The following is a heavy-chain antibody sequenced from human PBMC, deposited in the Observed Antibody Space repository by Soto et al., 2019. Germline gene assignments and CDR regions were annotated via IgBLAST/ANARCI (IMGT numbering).Heavy chain of an antibody. D-gene: IGHD2-15*01. CDR2: IDPSGGGT. J-gene: IGHJ5*02. CDR3: ARDRVDCSGGNCWRSVEDT. Sequence: QVQLVQSGAEVKKPGASVKVSCKASGYTFTIYYMHWVRQAPGQGLEWMGIIDPSGGGTSYAQKFQGRPTMTRDTSTSTVYMELSRLRSEDRAVYYCARDRVDCSGGNCWRSVEDTWGQGTLVTVSS. V-gene: IGHV1-46*01. CDR1: GYTFTIYY.